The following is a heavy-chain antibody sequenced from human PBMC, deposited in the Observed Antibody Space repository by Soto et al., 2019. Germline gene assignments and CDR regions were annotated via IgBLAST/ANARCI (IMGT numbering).Heavy chain of an antibody. V-gene: IGHV1-18*01. Sequence: QVQLMQSGAEVRRPGTSMRISCTTSGYNSNTYGIIWVRQAPGQGLEWMGWISGYNGYTKYAQNFEDRVTLSTDPSTSTAFLELRNLRSGDTALYFCARDRDYSHTDADIDYWGQGTLVTVSS. J-gene: IGHJ4*02. CDR1: GYNSNTYG. D-gene: IGHD3-16*01. CDR3: ARDRDYSHTDADIDY. CDR2: ISGYNGYT.